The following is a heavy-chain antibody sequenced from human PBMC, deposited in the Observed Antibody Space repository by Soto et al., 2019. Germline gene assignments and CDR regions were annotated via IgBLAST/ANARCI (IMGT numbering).Heavy chain of an antibody. V-gene: IGHV4-31*03. J-gene: IGHJ5*02. CDR2: IYYSGST. CDR3: ARALKDGYNLYKWFDP. CDR1: GGSISSGGYY. Sequence: PSETLSLTGTVSGGSISSGGYYWSWIRQHPGKGLGEIGYIYYSGSTYYNPSLKSRVTISLDTSKNQFSLKLSSVTAADTAVYYCARALKDGYNLYKWFDPWGQGTLVTAPQ. D-gene: IGHD5-12*01.